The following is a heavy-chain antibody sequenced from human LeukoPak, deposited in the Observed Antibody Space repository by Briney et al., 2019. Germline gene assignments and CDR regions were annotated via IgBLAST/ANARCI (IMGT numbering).Heavy chain of an antibody. CDR3: TSRDD. Sequence: GGSLRLSCAASGFTFSSYGMHWVRQAPGKGLEWVAVISYDGSNKYYADSVKGRFTISRDNSKNTLYLQMNSLRAEDTAVYHCTSRDDWGQGTLVTVSS. CDR2: ISYDGSNK. J-gene: IGHJ4*02. V-gene: IGHV3-30*03. CDR1: GFTFSSYG.